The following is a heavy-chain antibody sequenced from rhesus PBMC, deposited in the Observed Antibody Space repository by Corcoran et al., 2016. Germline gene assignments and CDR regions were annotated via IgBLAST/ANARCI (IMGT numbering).Heavy chain of an antibody. CDR3: TRYGSNTGYGLDS. V-gene: IGHV3-136*01. Sequence: EVQLVESWVGLFQPGGSLRLSCAASGVTFSSYVMNWVRQAPGKGLEWVSSISSSSGYIYYADSLKGRFTISRDNAKNLMSLQMNSLRAEDTAVYYCTRYGSNTGYGLDSWGQGVVVTVSS. D-gene: IGHD4-29*01. CDR1: GVTFSSYV. J-gene: IGHJ6*01. CDR2: ISSSSGYI.